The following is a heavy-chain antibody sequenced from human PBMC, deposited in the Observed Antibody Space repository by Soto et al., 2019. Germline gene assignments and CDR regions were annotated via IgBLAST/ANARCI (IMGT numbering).Heavy chain of an antibody. D-gene: IGHD6-13*01. CDR2: ISYDGSNK. V-gene: IGHV3-30*03. CDR1: GFTFSSYG. Sequence: QVQLVESGGGVVQPGRSLRLSCAASGFTFSSYGMHWVRQAPGKGLEWVAVISYDGSNKYYADSVKGRFTISRDNSKNTLYLQMNSLRAEDTAVYYCATEVGQQQPTPDPRGYYYYGMDVWGQGTTVTVSS. CDR3: ATEVGQQQPTPDPRGYYYYGMDV. J-gene: IGHJ6*02.